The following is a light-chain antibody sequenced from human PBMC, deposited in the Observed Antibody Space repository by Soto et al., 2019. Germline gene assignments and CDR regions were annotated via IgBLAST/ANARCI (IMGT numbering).Light chain of an antibody. CDR3: QQRSNWPHT. Sequence: EIVLTQSPATLSLSPGERAALSCRASQSVSSYLAWYQQKPGQAPRLLIYDASNRATGIPARFSGSGSGADFTLTISSLEPEDFAVYYCQQRSNWPHTFGQGTKLEIK. V-gene: IGKV3-11*01. J-gene: IGKJ2*01. CDR1: QSVSSY. CDR2: DAS.